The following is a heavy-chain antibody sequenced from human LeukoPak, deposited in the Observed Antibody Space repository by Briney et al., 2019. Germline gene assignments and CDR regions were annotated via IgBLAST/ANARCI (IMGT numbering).Heavy chain of an antibody. CDR2: ISGSGGST. D-gene: IGHD2-2*01. V-gene: IGHV3-23*01. CDR3: AKGKYQLLLPDY. J-gene: IGHJ4*02. CDR1: GFTFSSYA. Sequence: PGGSLRLSCAASGFTFSSYAMSWVRQAPGKGLEWVSAISGSGGSTYYADSVKGRFTISRDNTKNTLYLQMNSLRAEDTAVYYCAKGKYQLLLPDYWGQGTLVTDSS.